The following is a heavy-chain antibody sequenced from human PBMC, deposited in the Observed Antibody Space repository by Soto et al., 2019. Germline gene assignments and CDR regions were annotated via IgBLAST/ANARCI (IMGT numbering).Heavy chain of an antibody. J-gene: IGHJ4*02. CDR1: GFSLSTSGVG. D-gene: IGHD3-22*01. CDR3: AHSHPYYYDSSGYYESLGYFDY. Sequence: QITLKESGPTLVKPTQTLTLTCTFSGFSLSTSGVGVGWIRQPPGKALEWLALIYWDDDKRYSPSLKSRLTNTKDTSKNQVVLTMTSMDPVDTATYYCAHSHPYYYDSSGYYESLGYFDYWGQGTLVTVSS. CDR2: IYWDDDK. V-gene: IGHV2-5*02.